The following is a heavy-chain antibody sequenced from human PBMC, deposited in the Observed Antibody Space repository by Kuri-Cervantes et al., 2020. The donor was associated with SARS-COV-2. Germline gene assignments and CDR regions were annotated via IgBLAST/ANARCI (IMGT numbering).Heavy chain of an antibody. CDR3: AREKIRLLGSFDY. CDR2: IKQDGSEK. V-gene: IGHV3-7*01. D-gene: IGHD7-27*01. CDR1: GFTFSSYW. Sequence: GESLKISCAASGFTFSSYWMSWVRQAPGKGLEWVANIKQDGSEKYYVDSVKGRFTISRDNAKNSLYLQMNSLRAEDTAVYYCAREKIRLLGSFDYWGQGTLVTVSS. J-gene: IGHJ4*02.